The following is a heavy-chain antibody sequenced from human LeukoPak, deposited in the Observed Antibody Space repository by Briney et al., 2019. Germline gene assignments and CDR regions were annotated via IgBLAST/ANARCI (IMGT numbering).Heavy chain of an antibody. Sequence: GGPLRFSSAASGATFSGNAITWCGQAPGKGLEWVSTSGDGSPYYADSVKGRFTIFRDNFRNTLYLQMNSLRAEDTAVYYCARLHRGIRELYWGPGTLVTVSS. CDR2: SGDGSP. CDR3: ARLHRGIRELY. J-gene: IGHJ4*02. D-gene: IGHD1-7*01. V-gene: IGHV3-23*01. CDR1: GATFSGNA.